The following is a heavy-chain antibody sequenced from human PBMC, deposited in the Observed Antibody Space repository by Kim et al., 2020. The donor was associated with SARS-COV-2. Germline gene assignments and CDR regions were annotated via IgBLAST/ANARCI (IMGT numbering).Heavy chain of an antibody. V-gene: IGHV3-23*01. CDR1: GFTFTMHS. Sequence: GGSLRLSCAASGFTFTMHSMAWVRQAPGKGLEWVSAVTGDDGRTFYADSVRGRFTISRDNSRDTVYLQMNSLRGEDTAFYYYAREPYGSGNDYWGQGTLVTVSS. D-gene: IGHD3-10*01. CDR2: VTGDDGRT. J-gene: IGHJ4*02. CDR3: AREPYGSGNDY.